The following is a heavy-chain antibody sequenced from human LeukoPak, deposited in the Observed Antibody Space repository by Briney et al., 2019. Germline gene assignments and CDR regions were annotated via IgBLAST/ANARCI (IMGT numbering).Heavy chain of an antibody. CDR1: GGSISSGDYY. CDR2: IYYSGST. Sequence: PSETLSLTCTVSGGSISSGDYYWSWIRQPPGKGLEWIGYIYYSGSTNYNPSLKSRVTMSVDTSKNQFSLKLTSVTAADTAVYYCARQTAARPYYFDYWGQGTLVTVSS. CDR3: ARQTAARPYYFDY. D-gene: IGHD6-6*01. J-gene: IGHJ4*02. V-gene: IGHV4-61*08.